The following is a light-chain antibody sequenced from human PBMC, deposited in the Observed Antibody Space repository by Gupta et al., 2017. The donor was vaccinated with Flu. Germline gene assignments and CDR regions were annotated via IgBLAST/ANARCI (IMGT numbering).Light chain of an antibody. CDR2: WAS. V-gene: IGKV4-1*01. J-gene: IGKJ2*03. CDR3: QQYYSTPLS. CDR1: QSVLYSSNNKNY. Sequence: DIVMTQSPASLSVSLDERATINCKSSQSVLYSSNNKNYSAWYQQKPGQPPKLLIYWASTRESGVPDRFSGSGSGTDFTLTISSLQAEDVAVYYCQQYYSTPLSFGQGTKLEIK.